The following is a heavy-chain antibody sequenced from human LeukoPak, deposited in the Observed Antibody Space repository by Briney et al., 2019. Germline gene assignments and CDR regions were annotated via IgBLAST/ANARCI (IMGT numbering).Heavy chain of an antibody. J-gene: IGHJ6*03. Sequence: GGSLRLSCSASGFTFSSYGMHWVRQAPGKGLVWVAFIRYEGSDKYYAESVKGRFTISRDNSKNTLYLQMNSLKTEDTAVYYCTTGPTLGGRIKYYYYMDVWGKGTTVTISS. V-gene: IGHV3-30*02. D-gene: IGHD3-16*01. CDR1: GFTFSSYG. CDR2: IRYEGSDK. CDR3: TTGPTLGGRIKYYYYMDV.